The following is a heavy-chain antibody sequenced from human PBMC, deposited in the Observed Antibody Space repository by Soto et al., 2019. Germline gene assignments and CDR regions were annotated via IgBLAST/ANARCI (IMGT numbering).Heavy chain of an antibody. CDR2: ISAYNGNT. D-gene: IGHD3-10*01. CDR1: GYTFTSYG. CDR3: ARDDHFLWSTGAVDY. J-gene: IGHJ4*02. V-gene: IGHV1-18*01. Sequence: QVQLVQSGAEVKKPGASVKVSCKASGYTFTSYGISWVRQAPGQGLEWMGWISAYNGNTNYAQKLQGRVTMTTDTSTITAYMYLRSLRSDDTAVYYGARDDHFLWSTGAVDYWGQGTLVTVSS.